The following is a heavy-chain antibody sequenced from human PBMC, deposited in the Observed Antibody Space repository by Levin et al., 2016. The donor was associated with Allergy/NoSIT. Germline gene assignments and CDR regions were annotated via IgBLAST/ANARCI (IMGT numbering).Heavy chain of an antibody. CDR3: ARGLPYGSGSYYGGLTYYFDY. CDR2: INHSGST. V-gene: IGHV4-34*01. Sequence: WIRQPPGKGLEWIGEINHSGSTNYNPSLKSRVTISVDTSKNQFSLKLSSVTAADTAVYYCARGLPYGSGSYYGGLTYYFDYWGQGTLVTVSS. D-gene: IGHD3-10*01. J-gene: IGHJ4*02.